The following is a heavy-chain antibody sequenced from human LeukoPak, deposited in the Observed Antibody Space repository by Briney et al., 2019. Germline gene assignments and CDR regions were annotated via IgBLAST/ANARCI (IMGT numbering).Heavy chain of an antibody. Sequence: SQTLSLTCTVSGGSISSGSYYWTWIRQPPGKGLEWIGYIYYSGSTNYNPSLKSRLTISVDTAKNQFSLKLKSVTATDTAVYYCARMSNSSPIIDYWGQGTLVTVSS. V-gene: IGHV4-61*01. CDR3: ARMSNSSPIIDY. J-gene: IGHJ4*02. CDR1: GGSISSGSYY. CDR2: IYYSGST. D-gene: IGHD6-13*01.